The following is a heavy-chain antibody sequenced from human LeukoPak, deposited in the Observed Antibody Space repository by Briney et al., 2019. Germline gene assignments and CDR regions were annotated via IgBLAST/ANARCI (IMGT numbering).Heavy chain of an antibody. CDR1: GDSVSRNSAA. V-gene: IGHV6-1*01. Sequence: SQTLSLTCAISGDSVSRNSAACNWIRQSPSRGLEWLGRTYYRSKWYNDYAVSVKSRVTINPDTSKNQFSLQLNSVTPEDTAVYYCARDRLAGTFGGSDAFDIWGQGTMVTVSS. J-gene: IGHJ3*02. CDR2: TYYRSKWYN. CDR3: ARDRLAGTFGGSDAFDI. D-gene: IGHD6-19*01.